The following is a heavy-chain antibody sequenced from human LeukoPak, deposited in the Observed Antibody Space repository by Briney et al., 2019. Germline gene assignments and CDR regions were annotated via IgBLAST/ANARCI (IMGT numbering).Heavy chain of an antibody. D-gene: IGHD2-2*01. Sequence: ASVKVSCKASGYTFTGYYMHWVRQAPGQGLEWMGWINPNSGGTNYAQKFQGRVTMTRDTSISTAYMELSRLRSDDTAVYYCARGAPYCSSTSCYPEAYYHYMDVWGKGTTVTVSS. J-gene: IGHJ6*03. CDR2: INPNSGGT. CDR1: GYTFTGYY. CDR3: ARGAPYCSSTSCYPEAYYHYMDV. V-gene: IGHV1-2*02.